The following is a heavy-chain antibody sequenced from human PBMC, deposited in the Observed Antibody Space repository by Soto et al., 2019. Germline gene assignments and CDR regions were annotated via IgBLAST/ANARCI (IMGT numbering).Heavy chain of an antibody. Sequence: PSETLSLTCTVSGGSISSSSYYWGWIRQPPGKGLEWIGSIYYSGSTYYNPSLKSRVTISVDTSKNQFSLKLSSVTAADTAVYYCASRGGDDGDYVWYYYYGMDVWGQGTTVT. CDR1: GGSISSSSYY. V-gene: IGHV4-39*01. CDR2: IYYSGST. CDR3: ASRGGDDGDYVWYYYYGMDV. J-gene: IGHJ6*02. D-gene: IGHD4-17*01.